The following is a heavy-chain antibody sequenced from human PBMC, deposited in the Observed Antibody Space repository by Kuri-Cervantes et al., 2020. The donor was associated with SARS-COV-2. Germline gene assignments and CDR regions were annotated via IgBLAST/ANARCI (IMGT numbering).Heavy chain of an antibody. D-gene: IGHD3-10*01. CDR1: GFSFSTHG. Sequence: GESLKISCAASGFSFSTHGMHWVRQAPGKGLEWVSPISGSGGSTYYADSVKGRFTISRDNSKNTLYLHMNSLRAEDTAMYYCATGAANSYMDVWGRGTTVTVSS. V-gene: IGHV3-23*01. CDR2: ISGSGGST. CDR3: ATGAANSYMDV. J-gene: IGHJ6*03.